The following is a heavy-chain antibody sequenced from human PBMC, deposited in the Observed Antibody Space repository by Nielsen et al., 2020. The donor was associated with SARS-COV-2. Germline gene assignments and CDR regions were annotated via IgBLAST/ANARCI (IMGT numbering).Heavy chain of an antibody. J-gene: IGHJ6*02. Sequence: SETLSLTCTVSGGSISSSSYYWSWIRQPPGKGLEWIGYIYYSGSTNYNPSLKSRVTISVDTSKNQFSLKLSSVTAADTAVYYCARLGTGTTFWDYYYYGMDVWGQGTTVTVSS. CDR1: GGSISSSSYY. CDR3: ARLGTGTTFWDYYYYGMDV. D-gene: IGHD1-7*01. CDR2: IYYSGST. V-gene: IGHV4-61*01.